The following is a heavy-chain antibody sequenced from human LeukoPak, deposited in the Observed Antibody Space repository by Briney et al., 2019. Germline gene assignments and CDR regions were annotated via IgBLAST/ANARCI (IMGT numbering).Heavy chain of an antibody. D-gene: IGHD2-15*01. Sequence: SVKVSCKASGGTFSSYAISWVRQAPGQGLEWMGGIIPIFGTANYAQKFQGRATMTTDTSTSTAYMELRSLSSDDTAVYYCGRGPKAGGPHHDMDVWGRGTTVTVSS. CDR2: IIPIFGTA. CDR3: GRGPKAGGPHHDMDV. CDR1: GGTFSSYA. J-gene: IGHJ6*02. V-gene: IGHV1-69*05.